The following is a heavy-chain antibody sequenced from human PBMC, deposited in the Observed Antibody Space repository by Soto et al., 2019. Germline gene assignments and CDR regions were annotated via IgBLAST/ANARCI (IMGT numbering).Heavy chain of an antibody. J-gene: IGHJ3*02. Sequence: GGSLRLSCAASGFTFSNYAMSWVRQAPGKGLEWVSGISGSGGGTDYADTMKGRFTISRDNSKNTLYLQMNSLIAEVTVVFYCAKVGTYDFWSGYDSAFDIWGQGTMVTVSS. CDR1: GFTFSNYA. D-gene: IGHD3-3*01. CDR3: AKVGTYDFWSGYDSAFDI. CDR2: ISGSGGGT. V-gene: IGHV3-23*01.